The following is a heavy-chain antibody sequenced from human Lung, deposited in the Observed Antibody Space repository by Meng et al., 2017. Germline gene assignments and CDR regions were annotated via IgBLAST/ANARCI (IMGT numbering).Heavy chain of an antibody. V-gene: IGHV1-3*01. D-gene: IGHD6-19*01. Sequence: QVQLVQSGAEVKTPGASVRLSCMASGYTFTNYAIHWVRQAPGQRLEWMGWITAGNGNTKYSQKFQGRVTIIRDTSASTVNMELSSLRSEDTAVYYCARGDQPWPHRFDPWGQGTLVTVSS. J-gene: IGHJ5*02. CDR3: ARGDQPWPHRFDP. CDR2: ITAGNGNT. CDR1: GYTFTNYA.